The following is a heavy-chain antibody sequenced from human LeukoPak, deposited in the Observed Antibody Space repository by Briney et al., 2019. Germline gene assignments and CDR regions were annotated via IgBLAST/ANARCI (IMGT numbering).Heavy chain of an antibody. D-gene: IGHD3-22*01. CDR1: GFTFSSYE. CDR2: ISGTSIYK. Sequence: GGSLRLSCAASGFTFSSYEMNWVRQAPGKGLEWVSYISGTSIYKYYADSMKGRFTISRDNAKNSLYLQINSLRAEDTALYYCARDFYDTSGYHYDYWGQGTLVTVSS. V-gene: IGHV3-21*05. J-gene: IGHJ4*02. CDR3: ARDFYDTSGYHYDY.